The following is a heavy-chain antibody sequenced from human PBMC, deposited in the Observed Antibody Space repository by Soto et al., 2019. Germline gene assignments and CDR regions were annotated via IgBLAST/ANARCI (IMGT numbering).Heavy chain of an antibody. V-gene: IGHV4-34*01. D-gene: IGHD5-12*01. J-gene: IGHJ3*02. CDR1: GGYFSGYY. Sequence: PSETLSLTCAVYGGYFSGYYWGWIRQPPGKGLEWIGEINHSGSTNYNPSLKSRVTISVDTSKNQFSLKLSSVTAADTAVYYCARGRGNIVATIHAFDIWGQGTMVT. CDR2: INHSGST. CDR3: ARGRGNIVATIHAFDI.